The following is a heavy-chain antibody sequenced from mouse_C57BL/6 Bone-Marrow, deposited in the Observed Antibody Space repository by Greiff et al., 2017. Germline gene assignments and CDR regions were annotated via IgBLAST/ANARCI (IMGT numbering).Heavy chain of an antibody. V-gene: IGHV1-54*01. J-gene: IGHJ2*01. CDR2: INPGSGGT. CDR1: GYAFTNYL. CDR3: ARRTTVGYCFDY. D-gene: IGHD1-1*01. Sequence: VQLVESGAELVRPGTSVKVSCTASGYAFTNYLIEWVKQRPGRGLEWIGVINPGSGGTNYNEKFKGQATLTADKSSSTAYMQLSSLTCEDSAVYFCARRTTVGYCFDYWGQGTPLTVSS.